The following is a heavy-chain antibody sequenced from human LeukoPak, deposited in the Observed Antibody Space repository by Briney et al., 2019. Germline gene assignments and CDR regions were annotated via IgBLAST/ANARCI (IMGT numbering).Heavy chain of an antibody. D-gene: IGHD6-6*01. CDR3: ARDLQEYSSSSGSDP. CDR1: GGTFSSYA. V-gene: IGHV1-69*04. CDR2: IIPILGIA. Sequence: SVKVSCKASGGTFSSYAISWVRQAPGQGLEWMGRIIPILGIANYAQKFQGRVTITTDESTSTAYMELSSLRSEDTAVYYCARDLQEYSSSSGSDPWGQGTLVTVSS. J-gene: IGHJ5*02.